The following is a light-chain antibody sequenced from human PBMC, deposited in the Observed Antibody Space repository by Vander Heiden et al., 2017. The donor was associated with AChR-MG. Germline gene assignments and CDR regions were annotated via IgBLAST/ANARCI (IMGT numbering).Light chain of an antibody. CDR1: SSDVGRSNF. CDR2: DVS. CDR3: TSYTSDATVV. J-gene: IGLJ2*01. V-gene: IGLV2-14*03. Sequence: QSALTQPASVSGSLGPSITIPCPGTSSDVGRSNFVSWYQQHPGRAPKLIIYDVSVRPSVISNRFSASKSGNTASLTISGLQAEDEADYSCTSYTSDATVVFGGGTKVTVL.